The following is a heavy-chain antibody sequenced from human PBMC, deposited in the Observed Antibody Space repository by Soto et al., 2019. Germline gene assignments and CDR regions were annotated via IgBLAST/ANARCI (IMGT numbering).Heavy chain of an antibody. CDR3: ARGKFAGRGGFDY. CDR1: GYSISLGYY. D-gene: IGHD2-15*01. CDR2: IYHSGNT. V-gene: IGHV4-38-2*01. J-gene: IGHJ4*02. Sequence: SETLSLTCAVSGYSISLGYYWGWIRQPPGKGLEWIGSIYHSGNTYYNPSLKSRVSISLDTSKNHSSVELTSMTAADWAAYYCARGKFAGRGGFDYWGLGTLVTVSS.